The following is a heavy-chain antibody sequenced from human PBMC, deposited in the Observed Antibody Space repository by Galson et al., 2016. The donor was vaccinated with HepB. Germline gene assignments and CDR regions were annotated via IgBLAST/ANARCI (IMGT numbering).Heavy chain of an antibody. CDR1: GYTFASYG. CDR3: ARGWLVAVFDY. Sequence: SVKVSCKASGYTFASYGISWVRQAPGQGLEWMGWISAYNGNTNYAQKLQGRVTMTTDTSTSTAYMELRSLGPDDTAVYYCARGWLVAVFDYWGQGTLVTVSS. D-gene: IGHD6-19*01. J-gene: IGHJ4*02. V-gene: IGHV1-18*01. CDR2: ISAYNGNT.